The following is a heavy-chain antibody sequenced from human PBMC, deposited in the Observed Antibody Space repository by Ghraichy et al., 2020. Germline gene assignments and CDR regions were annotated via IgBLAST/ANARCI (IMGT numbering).Heavy chain of an antibody. CDR1: GFPFSSYA. CDR3: ARADYDDSSGHGPWYFDL. D-gene: IGHD3-22*01. CDR2: ISSNGGNT. Sequence: GGSLRLSCAASGFPFSSYAMHWVRQAPGKGLEYVSAISSNGGNTYYANSVKGRFTISRDNSKNTLYLQMGSLRAEDMAVYYCARADYDDSSGHGPWYFDLWGRGTLVTVSS. V-gene: IGHV3-64*01. J-gene: IGHJ2*01.